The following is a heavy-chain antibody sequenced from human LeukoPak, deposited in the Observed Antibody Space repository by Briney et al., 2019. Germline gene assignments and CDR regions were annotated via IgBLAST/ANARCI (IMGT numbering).Heavy chain of an antibody. CDR1: GFTFSSYS. V-gene: IGHV3-21*01. CDR2: ISSSSSYI. CDR3: AREAYGSGWYGS. D-gene: IGHD6-19*01. Sequence: PGRSLRLSCAASGFTFSSYSMNWVRQAPGKGLEWVSSISSSSSYISYADSVKGRFTISRDNAKNSLYLQMNSLRAEDTAVYYCAREAYGSGWYGSWGQGTLVTVSS. J-gene: IGHJ5*02.